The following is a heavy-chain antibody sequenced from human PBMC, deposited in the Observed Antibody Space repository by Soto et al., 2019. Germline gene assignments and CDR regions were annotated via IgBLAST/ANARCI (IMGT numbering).Heavy chain of an antibody. J-gene: IGHJ4*02. CDR2: ISYDGSNK. CDR1: GFTFSSYG. V-gene: IGHV3-30*18. D-gene: IGHD3-10*01. Sequence: QVQLVESGGGVVQPGRSLRLSCAASGFTFSSYGMHWVRQAPGKGLEWVAVISYDGSNKYYADSVKGRFTISRDNSKNTLYLQMNSLRAEDTAVYYCAKEGRDSYYFVYWGQGTLVTVSS. CDR3: AKEGRDSYYFVY.